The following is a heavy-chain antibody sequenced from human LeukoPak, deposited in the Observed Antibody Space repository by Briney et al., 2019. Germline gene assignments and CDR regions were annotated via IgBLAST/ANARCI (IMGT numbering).Heavy chain of an antibody. V-gene: IGHV3-23*01. CDR2: ISRSGDIT. CDR3: ATGSTAVAGTKY. CDR1: GFTFSTYG. Sequence: GGSLRLSCAASGFTFSTYGMNWVRQAPGKGLEWVSTISRSGDITYYADSVKGRFTISRDNSKKTLYLQMNSLRAEDTAVYYCATGSTAVAGTKYWGQGILATVSS. D-gene: IGHD6-19*01. J-gene: IGHJ4*02.